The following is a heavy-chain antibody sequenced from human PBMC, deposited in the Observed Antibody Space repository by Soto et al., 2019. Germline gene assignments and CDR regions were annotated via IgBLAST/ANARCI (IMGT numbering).Heavy chain of an antibody. J-gene: IGHJ6*02. CDR1: GFTFSSYC. V-gene: IGHV3-74*01. CDR3: AREPPGYDYGMDV. Sequence: EVQLVESGGGLVQPGGSLRLSCAGSGFTFSSYCMHWVRQAPGKGLVWVSRINSDGSRTSYADSVKGRFTISRDNAKNTLYLKMNSLRVEDTAVYYCAREPPGYDYGMDVWGQGTTVTVSS. CDR2: INSDGSRT.